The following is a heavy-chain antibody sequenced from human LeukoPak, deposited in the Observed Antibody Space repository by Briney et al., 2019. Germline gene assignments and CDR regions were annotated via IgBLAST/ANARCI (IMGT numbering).Heavy chain of an antibody. V-gene: IGHV3-23*01. CDR2: ISVSGNT. D-gene: IGHD2-15*01. Sequence: GGSLRLSCAASGFTFSSYAMGWVRQGPGKGLEWVSAISVSGNTYHADSVKGRFTISRDSYKNTLYLQMNSLRAEDAAVYYCAKAPVTTCSGAYCYPFDYWGQGTLVTVSS. J-gene: IGHJ4*02. CDR3: AKAPVTTCSGAYCYPFDY. CDR1: GFTFSSYA.